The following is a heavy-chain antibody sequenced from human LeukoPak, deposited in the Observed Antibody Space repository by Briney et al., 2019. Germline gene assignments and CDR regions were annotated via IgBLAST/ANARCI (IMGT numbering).Heavy chain of an antibody. D-gene: IGHD3-10*01. CDR1: GGSIVSYY. CDR2: IYYTGST. V-gene: IGHV4-59*08. CDR3: ARVLWFGELYLDY. Sequence: SETLSLTCTVSGGSIVSYYWSWIRQPPGKGLEWIGYIYYTGSTNYNPSLKSRVTISVDTSKNQFSLKLSSVTAADTAVYYCARVLWFGELYLDYWGQGTLVTVSS. J-gene: IGHJ4*02.